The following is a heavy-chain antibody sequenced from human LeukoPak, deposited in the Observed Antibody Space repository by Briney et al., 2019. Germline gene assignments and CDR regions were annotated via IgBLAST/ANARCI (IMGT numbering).Heavy chain of an antibody. CDR1: GFTFSDYY. D-gene: IGHD1-26*01. V-gene: IGHV3-11*04. Sequence: GGSLRLSCAASGFTFSDYYMSWIRQAPGKGLEWVSYISSSGSTIYYADSVKGQFTISRDNAKNSLYLQMNSLRAEDTAVYYCARDSSEDGRTDDYWGQGTLVTVSS. CDR2: ISSSGSTI. J-gene: IGHJ4*02. CDR3: ARDSSEDGRTDDY.